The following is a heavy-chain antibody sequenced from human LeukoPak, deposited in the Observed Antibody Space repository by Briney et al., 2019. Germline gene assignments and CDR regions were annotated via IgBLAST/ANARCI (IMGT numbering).Heavy chain of an antibody. J-gene: IGHJ4*02. CDR1: GGSFSGYY. CDR2: INHSGST. V-gene: IGHV4-34*01. Sequence: PSETLSLTCAVYGGSFSGYYWSWIRQPPGKGLEWIGEINHSGSTNYNPSLKSRVTISVDTSKNQFSLKLSSVTAADTAVYYCARASFFGATFGYWGQGTLVTVSS. D-gene: IGHD3-10*02. CDR3: ARASFFGATFGY.